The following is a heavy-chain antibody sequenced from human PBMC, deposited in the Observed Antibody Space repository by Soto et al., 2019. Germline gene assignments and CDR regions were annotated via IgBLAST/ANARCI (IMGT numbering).Heavy chain of an antibody. CDR2: IYYSGST. CDR1: GGSISSGDYY. V-gene: IGHV4-30-4*01. Sequence: SSETLSLTCTVSGGSISSGDYYWSWIRQPPGKGLEWIGYIYYSGSTYYNPSLKSRVTISVDTSKNQFSLKLSSVTAADTAVYYCANSAPEDAFDIWGQGTMVTVSS. J-gene: IGHJ3*02. CDR3: ANSAPEDAFDI. D-gene: IGHD1-26*01.